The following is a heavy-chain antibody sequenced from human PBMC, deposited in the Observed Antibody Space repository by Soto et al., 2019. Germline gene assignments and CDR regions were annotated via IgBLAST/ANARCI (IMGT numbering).Heavy chain of an antibody. CDR3: ARLTYYYGSGSSFDY. D-gene: IGHD3-10*01. CDR2: ISSSSSTI. Sequence: PGGSLRLSCAASGFTFSSYSMNWVRQAPGKGLEWVSYISSSSSTIYYADSVKGRFTISRDNAKNSLYLQMNSLRAEDTAVYYCARLTYYYGSGSSFDYWGQGTLVTVSS. J-gene: IGHJ4*02. V-gene: IGHV3-48*01. CDR1: GFTFSSYS.